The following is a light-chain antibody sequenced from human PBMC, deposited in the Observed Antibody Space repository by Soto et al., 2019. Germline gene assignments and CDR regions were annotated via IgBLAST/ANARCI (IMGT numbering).Light chain of an antibody. Sequence: QLVLTQPASVSGSPGQSITISCTGTSSDVGGYNYVSWYQQHPGKAPKLMIYEVSNRPSGVSNRFSGSKSANTASLTISGLQAEDEADYFCSSYTSSNTRYVFGTGTKLTV. CDR1: SSDVGGYNY. V-gene: IGLV2-14*01. CDR2: EVS. J-gene: IGLJ1*01. CDR3: SSYTSSNTRYV.